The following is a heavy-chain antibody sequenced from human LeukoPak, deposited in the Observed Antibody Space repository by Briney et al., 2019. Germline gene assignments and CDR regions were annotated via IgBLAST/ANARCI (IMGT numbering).Heavy chain of an antibody. CDR3: ARDTSGYGVFDY. V-gene: IGHV3-48*04. D-gene: IGHD3-9*01. CDR2: ISSSGSTI. CDR1: GFTFSSYS. Sequence: HPGGSLRLSCAASGFTFSSYSMNWVRQAPGKGLEWVSYISSSGSTIYYADSVKGRFTISRDNAKSSLFLQMDSLRAEDTAVYYCARDTSGYGVFDYWGQGTLVTVSS. J-gene: IGHJ4*02.